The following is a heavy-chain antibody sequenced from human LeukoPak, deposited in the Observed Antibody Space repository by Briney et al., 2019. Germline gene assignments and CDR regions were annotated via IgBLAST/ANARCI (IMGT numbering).Heavy chain of an antibody. V-gene: IGHV3-21*04. CDR3: AKGIFGVVRDLYYFDY. CDR2: ISSSSSYI. J-gene: IGHJ4*02. Sequence: GGSLRLSCAASGFTFSSYSMNWVRQAPGKGLEWVSSISSSSSYIYYADSVKGRFTISRDNAKNSLYLQMNSLRAEDTAVYYCAKGIFGVVRDLYYFDYWGQGTLVTVSS. D-gene: IGHD3-3*01. CDR1: GFTFSSYS.